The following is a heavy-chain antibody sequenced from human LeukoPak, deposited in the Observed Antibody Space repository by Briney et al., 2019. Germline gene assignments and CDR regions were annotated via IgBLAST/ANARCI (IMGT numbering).Heavy chain of an antibody. Sequence: GGSLRLSCAASGFTFSTYWMAWVRQAPGKGLGWVANINPGGSGKYYVDSVKGRFTISRDDAKTSLYLQMDNLRVEDTAVYSCARCGLAYTIDYWGQGTLVTVSS. CDR1: GFTFSTYW. CDR3: ARCGLAYTIDY. CDR2: INPGGSGK. J-gene: IGHJ4*02. D-gene: IGHD2-21*01. V-gene: IGHV3-7*01.